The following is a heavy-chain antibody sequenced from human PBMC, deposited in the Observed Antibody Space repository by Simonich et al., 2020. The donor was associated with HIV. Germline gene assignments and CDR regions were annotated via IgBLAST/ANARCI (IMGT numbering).Heavy chain of an antibody. J-gene: IGHJ1*01. Sequence: QVQLQQWGAGLLKPSETLSLTCAVYGGSFSGYYWSWIRQPPGKGLEWIGEINHRESTNYNPSLKSRVTISVDTSKNQVSLKLSSVTAADTAVYYCARLTAGGLGEYFQHWGQGTLVTVSS. V-gene: IGHV4-34*01. D-gene: IGHD6-13*01. CDR3: ARLTAGGLGEYFQH. CDR2: INHREST. CDR1: GGSFSGYY.